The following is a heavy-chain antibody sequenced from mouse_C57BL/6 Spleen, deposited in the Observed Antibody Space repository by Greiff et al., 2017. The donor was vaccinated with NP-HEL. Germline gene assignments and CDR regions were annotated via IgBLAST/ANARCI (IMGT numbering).Heavy chain of an antibody. CDR1: GFTFSDYG. V-gene: IGHV5-17*01. J-gene: IGHJ3*01. D-gene: IGHD2-4*01. Sequence: EVQRVESGGGLVKPGGSLKLTCAASGFTFSDYGLHWVRQAPGKGLEWVAYISSGRSTIYYADTVKGRFTISKDNAKNTLLLQMTSLRSEATAMYYCARRDYDVFAYWGQGTLVTVSA. CDR3: ARRDYDVFAY. CDR2: ISSGRSTI.